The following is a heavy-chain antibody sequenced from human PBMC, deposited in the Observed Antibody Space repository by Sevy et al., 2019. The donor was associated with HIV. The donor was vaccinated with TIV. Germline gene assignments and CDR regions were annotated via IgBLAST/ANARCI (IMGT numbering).Heavy chain of an antibody. V-gene: IGHV4-34*01. J-gene: IGHJ5*02. Sequence: SETLSLTCAVYGGSFSGYYWNWIRQPPGKGLEWIGEINHSGSTNYNPSLKIRVTISVDTSKNQFSLKLSSVTAADTAVYYCARAPPIVVVPAAPSWFDPWGQGTLVTVSS. CDR2: INHSGST. CDR3: ARAPPIVVVPAAPSWFDP. D-gene: IGHD2-2*01. CDR1: GGSFSGYY.